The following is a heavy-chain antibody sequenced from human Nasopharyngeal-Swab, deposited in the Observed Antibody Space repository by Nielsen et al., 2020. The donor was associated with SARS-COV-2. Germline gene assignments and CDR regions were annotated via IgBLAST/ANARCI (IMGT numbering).Heavy chain of an antibody. CDR2: ISSSSTYI. CDR1: GFTFSNYN. J-gene: IGHJ6*02. CDR3: ARDGLDYDFWSAYFMDV. D-gene: IGHD3-3*01. V-gene: IGHV3-21*01. Sequence: GESLKISCAASGFTFSNYNMNWVRQAPGKGLECVSSISSSSTYIYYADSVKGRFTISRDNTKNSLSLQMNSLRAEDTAVYYCARDGLDYDFWSAYFMDVWGQGTTVIVSS.